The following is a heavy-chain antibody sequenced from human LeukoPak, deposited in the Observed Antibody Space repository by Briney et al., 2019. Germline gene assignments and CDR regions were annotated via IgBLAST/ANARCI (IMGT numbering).Heavy chain of an antibody. J-gene: IGHJ4*02. Sequence: PSETLSLTCTVSGGSINNSNYYWGWIRQPPGKGLEWIGSIYYSGTTYYNPSLESRVTISVDTSKNQFSLKLSSVTAADTAVYYCARDGGTVVRLFLLGDGFDYWGQGTLVTVSS. CDR3: ARDGGTVVRLFLLGDGFDY. CDR1: GGSINNSNYY. D-gene: IGHD4-23*01. CDR2: IYYSGTT. V-gene: IGHV4-39*07.